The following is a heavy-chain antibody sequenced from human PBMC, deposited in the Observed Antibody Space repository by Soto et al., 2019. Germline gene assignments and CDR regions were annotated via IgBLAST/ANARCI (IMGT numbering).Heavy chain of an antibody. CDR1: GYTFTSYA. CDR2: ISAYNGNT. D-gene: IGHD6-13*01. Sequence: ASVKVSCKASGYTFTSYAMHWVRQAPGQGLEWMGWISAYNGNTNYAQKLQGRVTMTTDTSTSTAYMELRSLRSDDTAVYYCASSIAAAASLDPWGQGTLVTVSS. CDR3: ASSIAAAASLDP. V-gene: IGHV1-18*01. J-gene: IGHJ5*02.